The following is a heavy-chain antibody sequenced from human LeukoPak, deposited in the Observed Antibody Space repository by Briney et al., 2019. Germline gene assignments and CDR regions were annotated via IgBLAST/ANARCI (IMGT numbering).Heavy chain of an antibody. CDR1: GFTFNTNN. V-gene: IGHV3-30*02. D-gene: IGHD6-13*01. Sequence: GGSLRLSCIASGFTFNTNNMHWVRQAPGKGLEWVAFIRYDGSNKYYADSVKGRFTISRDNSKNTLYLQMNSLRAEDTAVYYCAKHSSRPYYYYMDVWGKGTTVTFSS. CDR2: IRYDGSNK. CDR3: AKHSSRPYYYYMDV. J-gene: IGHJ6*03.